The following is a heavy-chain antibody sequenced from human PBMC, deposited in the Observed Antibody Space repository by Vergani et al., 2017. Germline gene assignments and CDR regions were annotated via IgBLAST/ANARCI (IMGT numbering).Heavy chain of an antibody. CDR1: GYTFTAYY. V-gene: IGHV1-46*03. D-gene: IGHD2-21*02. CDR2: ISPDGFST. Sequence: QVQLVQSGAEVGKPGASVKISCKASGYTFTAYYIPWVRQAPEQGLEWVGVISPDGFSTFYAQKFQGRVTITRDTSTSTVYVEVTSLRSDDTAVYYCAREPPLTVFFDYWGQGTLVTVSS. J-gene: IGHJ4*02. CDR3: AREPPLTVFFDY.